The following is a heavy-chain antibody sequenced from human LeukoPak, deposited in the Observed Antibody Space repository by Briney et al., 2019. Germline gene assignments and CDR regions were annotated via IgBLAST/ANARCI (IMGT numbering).Heavy chain of an antibody. D-gene: IGHD2-2*01. CDR3: AKDGYIVVVPAAIGIYYMDV. V-gene: IGHV3-30*02. Sequence: GGSLRLSCAASGFTFSSYGMHWVRQAPGKGLEWVAFIRYDGSNKYYADSVKGRFTISRDNSKNTLYLQMNSLRAEDTGVYYCAKDGYIVVVPAAIGIYYMDVWGKGTTVTVSS. J-gene: IGHJ6*03. CDR1: GFTFSSYG. CDR2: IRYDGSNK.